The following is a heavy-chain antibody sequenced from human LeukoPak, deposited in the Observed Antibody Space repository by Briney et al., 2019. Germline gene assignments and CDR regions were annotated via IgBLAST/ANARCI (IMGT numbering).Heavy chain of an antibody. Sequence: GGSLRLSCAASGFTFTSYGMHWVRQAPGKGLEWVAFIQNDEIDIFYADSVKGRFTISRDNSKNTLYLQMNSLRADETVVYFCARFIASPGPDAFDIWGQGTLVTVSS. J-gene: IGHJ3*02. CDR2: IQNDEIDI. CDR3: ARFIASPGPDAFDI. V-gene: IGHV3-30*02. D-gene: IGHD6-13*01. CDR1: GFTFTSYG.